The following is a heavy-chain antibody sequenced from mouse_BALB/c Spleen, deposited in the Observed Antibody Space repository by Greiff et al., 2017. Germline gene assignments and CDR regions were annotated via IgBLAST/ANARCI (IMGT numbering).Heavy chain of an antibody. Sequence: VQLKESGGGLVKPGGSLKLSCAASGFAFSSYDMSWVRQTPEKRLEWVAYISSGGGSTYYPDTVKGRFTISRDNAKNTLYLQMSSLKSEDTAMYYCARHELPDVWGAGTTVTVSS. CDR1: GFAFSSYD. D-gene: IGHD2-12*01. J-gene: IGHJ1*01. CDR3: ARHELPDV. CDR2: ISSGGGST. V-gene: IGHV5-12-1*01.